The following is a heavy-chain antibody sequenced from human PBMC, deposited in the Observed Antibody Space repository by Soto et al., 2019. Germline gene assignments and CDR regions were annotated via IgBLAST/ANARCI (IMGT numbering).Heavy chain of an antibody. J-gene: IGHJ3*02. Sequence: GGSLRLACAASGVSVSSYAMSLVRQAPGKGLEWVSAISGSGGSTYYADSVKGRFTISRDNSKNTLYLQMNSLRAEDTAVYYCARVIRGYSYGLSPLGAFDIWGQGTMVTVS. V-gene: IGHV3-23*01. CDR1: GVSVSSYA. D-gene: IGHD5-18*01. CDR3: ARVIRGYSYGLSPLGAFDI. CDR2: ISGSGGST.